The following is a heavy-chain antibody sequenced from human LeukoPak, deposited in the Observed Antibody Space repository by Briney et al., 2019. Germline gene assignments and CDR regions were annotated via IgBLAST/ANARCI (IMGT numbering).Heavy chain of an antibody. J-gene: IGHJ4*02. CDR3: ASHGMIYVY. CDR1: GGTFSSYA. D-gene: IGHD3/OR15-3a*01. V-gene: IGHV1-69*05. CDR2: IIPIFGTA. Sequence: ASVTVSCKASGGTFSSYAISWVRQAPGQGLEWMGRIIPIFGTANYAQKFQGRVTITTDESTSTAYMELSSLRSEDTAVYYCASHGMIYVYWGQGTLVTVSS.